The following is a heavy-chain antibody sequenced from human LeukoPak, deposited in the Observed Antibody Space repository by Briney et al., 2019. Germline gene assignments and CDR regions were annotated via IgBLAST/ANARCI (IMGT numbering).Heavy chain of an antibody. Sequence: ASVKVSCKASGYTLTGYYMHWVRQAPGQGPEWMGWINPNSGGTNYAQKFQGRVTMTRDTSISTAYMELSRLRSDDTAVYYCATSYDYGDYGGFDYWGQGTLVTVSS. CDR3: ATSYDYGDYGGFDY. CDR2: INPNSGGT. CDR1: GYTLTGYY. V-gene: IGHV1-2*02. J-gene: IGHJ4*02. D-gene: IGHD4-17*01.